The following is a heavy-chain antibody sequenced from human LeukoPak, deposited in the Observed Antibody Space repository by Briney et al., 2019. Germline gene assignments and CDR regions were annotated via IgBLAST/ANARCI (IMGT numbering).Heavy chain of an antibody. J-gene: IGHJ4*02. CDR2: ISAYNGNT. CDR3: ARDPPQRGYFDWLLHNLPFDY. V-gene: IGHV1-18*01. D-gene: IGHD3-9*01. CDR1: GYTFTGYG. Sequence: GASVKVSCKASGYTFTGYGISWVRQAPGQGLEWMGWISAYNGNTNYAQKLQGRVTMTTDTSTSTAYMELRSLRSDDTAVYYCARDPPQRGYFDWLLHNLPFDYWGQGTLVTVSS.